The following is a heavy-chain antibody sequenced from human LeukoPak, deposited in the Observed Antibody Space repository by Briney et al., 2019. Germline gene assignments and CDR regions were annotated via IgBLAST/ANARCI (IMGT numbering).Heavy chain of an antibody. D-gene: IGHD2-15*01. J-gene: IGHJ4*02. Sequence: ASVKVSCTASGYTFTSYAVNWVRQAPGQGLEWMGWINTNTGSPTYAQGFTGRFVFSLDTSVSTAYLQISSLKAEDTAVYYCARTYCSGSSCYQSDYWGQGTLVTVSS. CDR1: GYTFTSYA. CDR2: INTNTGSP. CDR3: ARTYCSGSSCYQSDY. V-gene: IGHV7-4-1*02.